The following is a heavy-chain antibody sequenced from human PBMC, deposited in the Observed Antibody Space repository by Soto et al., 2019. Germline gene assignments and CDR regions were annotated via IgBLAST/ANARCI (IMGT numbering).Heavy chain of an antibody. V-gene: IGHV3-30-3*01. CDR2: ISYDGSNK. CDR3: ASPSNGWATGPLAYFDY. D-gene: IGHD6-19*01. CDR1: GFTFSSYA. Sequence: GGSLRLSCAASGFTFSSYAMHWVRQAPGKGLEWVAVISYDGSNKYYADSVKGRFTISRDNSKNTLYLQMNSLRAEDTAVYYCASPSNGWATGPLAYFDYWGQGTLVTVSS. J-gene: IGHJ4*02.